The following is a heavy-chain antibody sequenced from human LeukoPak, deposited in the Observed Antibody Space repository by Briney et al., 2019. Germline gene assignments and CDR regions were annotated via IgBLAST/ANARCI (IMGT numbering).Heavy chain of an antibody. CDR2: MYYGGYT. D-gene: IGHD6-19*01. V-gene: IGHV4-31*03. Sequence: LRTLSLTCTVSGESISSGGHYWSWIRQHPGKGLEWIGYMYYGGYTYYNPSLKSRVTISVDTSKNQFSLILDSLTAADTAVYYCARGGQWLAPGPDYWGQGTLVTVSS. CDR1: GESISSGGHY. J-gene: IGHJ4*02. CDR3: ARGGQWLAPGPDY.